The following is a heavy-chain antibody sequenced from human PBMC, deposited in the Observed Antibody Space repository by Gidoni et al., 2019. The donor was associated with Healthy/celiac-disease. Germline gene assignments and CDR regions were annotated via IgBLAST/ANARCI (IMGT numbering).Heavy chain of an antibody. Sequence: EVQLVESGGGLVQPGGSLKLSCAASGFTFSGSAMHWVRQASGKGLEWVGRIRSKANSYATAYAASVKGRFTISRDDSKNTAYLQMNSLKTEDTAVYYCTSGFRSNLNSGSLDQYWGQGTLVTVSS. V-gene: IGHV3-73*01. CDR1: GFTFSGSA. CDR2: IRSKANSYAT. D-gene: IGHD1-26*01. J-gene: IGHJ4*02. CDR3: TSGFRSNLNSGSLDQY.